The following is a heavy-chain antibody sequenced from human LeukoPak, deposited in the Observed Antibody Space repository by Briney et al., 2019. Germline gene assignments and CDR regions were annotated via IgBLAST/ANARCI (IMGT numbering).Heavy chain of an antibody. V-gene: IGHV3-23*01. D-gene: IGHD5-18*01. CDR3: AFSPLGDNYGFPY. J-gene: IGHJ4*02. CDR2: LSEGGDTA. Sequence: PGRPLRLSCAGSGFTFSSYVMHWVRQAPGRGLEWVSSLSEGGDTAYYADSVKGRFTIYRDNSRDTLYLQVNSLRADDTALYYCAFSPLGDNYGFPYWGQGALVIVSS. CDR1: GFTFSSYV.